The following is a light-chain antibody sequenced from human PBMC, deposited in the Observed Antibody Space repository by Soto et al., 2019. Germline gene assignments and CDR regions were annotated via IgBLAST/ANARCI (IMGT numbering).Light chain of an antibody. J-gene: IGLJ3*02. CDR3: AAWDDSLRGVV. CDR2: RND. Sequence: QSVLTQPPSASGTPGQRVTISCSGSSSNIGTTYVYWYHQVTGAAPKLVIYRNDQRPSGVPDRFSGSKSGTSAFLAISGLRSEDEADYYCAAWDDSLRGVVSGGGTKLTVL. CDR1: SSNIGTTY. V-gene: IGLV1-47*01.